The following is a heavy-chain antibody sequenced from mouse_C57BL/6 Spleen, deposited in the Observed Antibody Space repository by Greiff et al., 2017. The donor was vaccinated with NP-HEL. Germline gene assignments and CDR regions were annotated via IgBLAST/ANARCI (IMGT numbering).Heavy chain of an antibody. J-gene: IGHJ3*01. V-gene: IGHV1-15*01. CDR2: IDPETGGT. Sequence: QVQLQQSGAELVRPGASVTLSCKASGYTFTDYEMHWVKQTPVHGLEWIGAIDPETGGTAYNQKFKGKAILTADKSSSTAYMELRSLTSEDSAVYYCTRNQLNWFAYWGQGTLVTVSA. CDR3: TRNQLNWFAY. D-gene: IGHD1-3*01. CDR1: GYTFTDYE.